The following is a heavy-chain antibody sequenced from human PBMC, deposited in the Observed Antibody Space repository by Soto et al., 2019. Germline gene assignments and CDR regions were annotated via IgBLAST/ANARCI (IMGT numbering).Heavy chain of an antibody. CDR1: GFTFSNTW. Sequence: EVQLVVSGGGLVQPGGSLRLSGAASGFTFSNTWMHWVRQAPGKGLVWVSHINSDGTTTTYADSVKGRFTISRDNAKNTVHLQMNSLRAEDTAVYYCATDGSYAQHVWGQGTTVTVSS. CDR3: ATDGSYAQHV. CDR2: INSDGTTT. V-gene: IGHV3-74*01. D-gene: IGHD2-2*01. J-gene: IGHJ6*02.